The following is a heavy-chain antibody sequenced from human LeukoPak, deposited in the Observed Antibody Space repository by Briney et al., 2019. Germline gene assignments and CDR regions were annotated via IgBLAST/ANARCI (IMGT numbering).Heavy chain of an antibody. CDR3: ARGLGYDPMGY. J-gene: IGHJ4*02. V-gene: IGHV4-31*11. CDR1: GGSFSGYY. Sequence: PSETLSLTSAVYGGSFSGYYWSWIRQHPGKGLEWIGYIYYSGSTYYNPSLKSRVTISVDTSKNQFSLKLSSVTAADTAVYYCARGLGYDPMGYWGQGTLVTVSS. D-gene: IGHD5-12*01. CDR2: IYYSGST.